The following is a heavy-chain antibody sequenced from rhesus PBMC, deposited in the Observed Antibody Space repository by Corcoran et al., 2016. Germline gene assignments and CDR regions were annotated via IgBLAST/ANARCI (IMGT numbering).Heavy chain of an antibody. CDR2: IKNKSNNYET. D-gene: IGHD6-31*01. Sequence: EVQLVESGGGVVQPGGSLRLSCAASGFTFSSSAMHWFRQASGKGLEWVGRIKNKSNNYETGYAASVQGRFTISRDDSKNTAYLQMNSLKTEDTAVYYCARLPSLSSGWYDGYWGQGVLVTVSS. CDR3: ARLPSLSSGWYDGY. CDR1: GFTFSSSA. V-gene: IGHV3-118*01. J-gene: IGHJ4*01.